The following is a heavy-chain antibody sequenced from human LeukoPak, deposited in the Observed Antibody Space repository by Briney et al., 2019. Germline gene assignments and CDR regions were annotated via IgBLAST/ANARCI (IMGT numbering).Heavy chain of an antibody. V-gene: IGHV3-74*01. D-gene: IGHD6-6*01. CDR3: ARDPTGSSSSLYHYYGMDV. CDR2: INSDGSST. CDR1: GFTFSSYR. Sequence: GGSLRLSCAASGFTFSSYRMHWVHQAPGKGLVWVSRINSDGSSTSYADSVKGRFTISRDNAKNTLYLQMNSLRAEDTAVYYCARDPTGSSSSLYHYYGMDVWGQGTTVTVSS. J-gene: IGHJ6*02.